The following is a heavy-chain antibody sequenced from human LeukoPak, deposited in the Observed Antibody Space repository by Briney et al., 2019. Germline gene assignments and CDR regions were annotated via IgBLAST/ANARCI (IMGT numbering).Heavy chain of an antibody. J-gene: IGHJ3*02. CDR3: ARGQGRPRLLYAADAFDI. Sequence: ASVKVSCKASGYTFTGYYIHWVRQAPGQGLEGMGWINPHSGGTNYAQKFQGGVTMTSDTSITTAYMELSRLRSDDTAVYYCARGQGRPRLLYAADAFDIWGQGTMVTVSS. CDR2: INPHSGGT. CDR1: GYTFTGYY. V-gene: IGHV1-2*02. D-gene: IGHD3-3*01.